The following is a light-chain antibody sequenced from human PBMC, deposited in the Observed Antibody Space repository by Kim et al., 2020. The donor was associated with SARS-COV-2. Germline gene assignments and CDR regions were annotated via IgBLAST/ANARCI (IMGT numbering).Light chain of an antibody. CDR1: QRVTYTSSNKDY. CDR2: WAS. J-gene: IGKJ4*01. CDR3: QQYSSFPLT. Sequence: DIVMTQSPDSLAVSLGERATINCKSSQRVTYTSSNKDYLAWYQQKPGQPPRLLIYWASTRESGVPDRFSGSGSETDFTLTISSLQAEDVAVYYCQQYSSFPLTFGGGTKLEI. V-gene: IGKV4-1*01.